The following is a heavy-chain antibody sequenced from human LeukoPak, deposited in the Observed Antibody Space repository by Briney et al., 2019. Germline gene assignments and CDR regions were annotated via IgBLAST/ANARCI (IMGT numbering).Heavy chain of an antibody. D-gene: IGHD6-13*01. CDR1: GGSISSYY. V-gene: IGHV4-4*07. J-gene: IGHJ4*02. CDR3: ASQRRNIAAAGISMYY. CDR2: IYTSGST. Sequence: SETLSLTCTVSGGSISSYYWSWIRQPAGKGLEWIGRIYTSGSTNYNPSLKSRVTMSVDTSKNQFSLKLSSVTAADTAVYYCASQRRNIAAAGISMYYWGQGTLVTVSS.